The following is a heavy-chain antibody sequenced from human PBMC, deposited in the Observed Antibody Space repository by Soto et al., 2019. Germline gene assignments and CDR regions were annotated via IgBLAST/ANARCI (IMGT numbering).Heavy chain of an antibody. CDR3: ARDSGXVPAASGTHYYYYGMDV. CDR2: ISAYNGNT. V-gene: IGHV1-18*04. CDR1: GYTFTSYG. D-gene: IGHD2-2*01. Sequence: ASVKVSCKASGYTFTSYGISWVRQAPGQGLEWMGWISAYNGNTNYAQKLQGRVTMTTDTSTSTAYMELRSLRSDDTAVYYCARDSGXVPAASGTHYYYYGMDVWGQGTTVTVSS. J-gene: IGHJ6*02.